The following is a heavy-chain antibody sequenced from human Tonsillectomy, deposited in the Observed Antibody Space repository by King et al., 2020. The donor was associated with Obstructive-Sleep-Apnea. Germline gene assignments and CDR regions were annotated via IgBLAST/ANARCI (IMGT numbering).Heavy chain of an antibody. CDR1: GGSLSSSSYY. V-gene: IGHV4-39*07. Sequence: QLQESGPGLVKPSETLSLTCTVSGGSLSSSSYYLGWIRPPPGKGLEWIGGIYYSGSTYYNPSLKSRVTISVDTSKNQFSLKLSSVTAADTAVYYCARRGSGSYRYYYYGMDVWGQGTTVTVSS. D-gene: IGHD3-10*01. CDR2: IYYSGST. J-gene: IGHJ6*02. CDR3: ARRGSGSYRYYYYGMDV.